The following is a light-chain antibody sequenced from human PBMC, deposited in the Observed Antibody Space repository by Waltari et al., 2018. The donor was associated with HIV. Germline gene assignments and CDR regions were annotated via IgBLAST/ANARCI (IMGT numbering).Light chain of an antibody. CDR1: SGSVLFTHY. CDR2: STY. J-gene: IGLJ3*02. CDR3: VLDLGRGISV. V-gene: IGLV8-61*01. Sequence: QTVVTQEPSFSVSPGGTVPLTCGLNSGSVLFTHYPSWYQQTPGQAPRTLIYSTYTRSPGVPHRFSGSILGDKAALTITGAQADDEADYYCVLDLGRGISVFGGGTTLTVL.